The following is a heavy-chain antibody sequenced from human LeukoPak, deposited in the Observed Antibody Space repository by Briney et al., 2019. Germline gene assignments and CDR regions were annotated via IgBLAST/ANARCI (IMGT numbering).Heavy chain of an antibody. D-gene: IGHD2-15*01. Sequence: GESLKISCKGSGYSFTSYWIDWVRQMHGKGLEWMGMIYPGDSDTRYSPSFQGQVTISADQSISTAYQQWSSLKASDTAMYYCARDGYCSGGSCYFSAYGGQGTLVTVPS. CDR3: ARDGYCSGGSCYFSAY. V-gene: IGHV5-51*01. J-gene: IGHJ4*02. CDR2: IYPGDSDT. CDR1: GYSFTSYW.